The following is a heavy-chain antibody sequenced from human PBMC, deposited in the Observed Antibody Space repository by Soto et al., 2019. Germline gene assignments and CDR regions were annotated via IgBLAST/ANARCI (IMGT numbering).Heavy chain of an antibody. D-gene: IGHD2-8*01. CDR2: ISAYNGNT. Sequence: ASVKVSCKASGYTFTSYGISWVRQAPGQGLEWMGWISAYNGNTNYAQKLQGRVTMTTDTSTSTAYMELRSLRSDDTAVYYCARGRGEILLMVYALYYFDDWGKGSLVTVSS. CDR3: ARGRGEILLMVYALYYFDD. J-gene: IGHJ4*02. V-gene: IGHV1-18*01. CDR1: GYTFTSYG.